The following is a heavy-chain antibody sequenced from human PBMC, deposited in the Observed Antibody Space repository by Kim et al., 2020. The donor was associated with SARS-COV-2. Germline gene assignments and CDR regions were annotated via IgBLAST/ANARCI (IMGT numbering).Heavy chain of an antibody. J-gene: IGHJ6*02. CDR1: GFTFSSYA. Sequence: LSLTCAASGFTFSSYAMHWVRQAPGKGLECVALISYDGSNKYYADSVKGRFTISRDNSKNTLFLPMNSLRAEDTAVYYCARNYAMDVWGQGTTVTVS. CDR2: ISYDGSNK. CDR3: ARNYAMDV. V-gene: IGHV3-30-3*01.